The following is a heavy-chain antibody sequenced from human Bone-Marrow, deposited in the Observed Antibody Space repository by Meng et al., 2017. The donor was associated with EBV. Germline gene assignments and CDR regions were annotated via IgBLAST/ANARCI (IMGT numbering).Heavy chain of an antibody. CDR3: ARVALAVAGYFDY. CDR1: GGSVSSGSYY. CDR2: IYYSGST. V-gene: IGHV4-61*01. Sequence: QVQLQESGPGLVKPSETLSLTCTVSGGSVSSGSYYWSWIRQPPGKGLEWIGYIYYSGSTNYNPSLESRVTISVDTSKNQFSLKLSSVTAADTAVYYCARVALAVAGYFDYWGQGTLVTVSS. J-gene: IGHJ4*02. D-gene: IGHD6-19*01.